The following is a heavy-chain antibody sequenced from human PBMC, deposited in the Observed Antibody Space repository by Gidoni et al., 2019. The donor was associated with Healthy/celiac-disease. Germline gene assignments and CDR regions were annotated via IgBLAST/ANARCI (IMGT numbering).Heavy chain of an antibody. CDR1: GFTFSSYG. CDR2: IRYDGSNK. D-gene: IGHD1-1*01. Sequence: QVQLVESGGGVVQPGGSLRLSCAASGFTFSSYGMHWVRQATGKGLEWVAFIRYDGSNKYYADSVKGRFTISRDNSKNTLYLQMNSLRAEDTAVYYCAKDHELVEDYWGQGTLVTVSS. CDR3: AKDHELVEDY. V-gene: IGHV3-30*02. J-gene: IGHJ4*02.